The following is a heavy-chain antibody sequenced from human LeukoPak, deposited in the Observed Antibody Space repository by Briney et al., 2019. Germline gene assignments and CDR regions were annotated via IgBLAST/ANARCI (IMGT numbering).Heavy chain of an antibody. Sequence: ASVKVSCKASGYTFTGYYIHWVRQAPGQGLEWMGLINPDSGGTSYAQKFQGRVTMTRDTSITTAYMELSGLRFDDTAVYYCARVFYCSGGICYLNSWGQGTLVTVSS. D-gene: IGHD2-8*02. CDR2: INPDSGGT. V-gene: IGHV1-2*02. J-gene: IGHJ4*02. CDR1: GYTFTGYY. CDR3: ARVFYCSGGICYLNS.